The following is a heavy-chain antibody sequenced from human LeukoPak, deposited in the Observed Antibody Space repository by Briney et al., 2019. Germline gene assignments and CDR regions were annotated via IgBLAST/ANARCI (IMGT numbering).Heavy chain of an antibody. Sequence: GASVKVSCKASGYTFTGYYMHWVRQAPGQGLEWMRWINPNSGGTNYAQKFQGWVTMTRDTSISTAYMELSRLRSDDTAVYYCAREGLVGGGNIGTIFGPDREAFDIWGQGTMVTVSS. CDR3: AREGLVGGGNIGTIFGPDREAFDI. CDR1: GYTFTGYY. V-gene: IGHV1-2*04. D-gene: IGHD3-3*01. J-gene: IGHJ3*02. CDR2: INPNSGGT.